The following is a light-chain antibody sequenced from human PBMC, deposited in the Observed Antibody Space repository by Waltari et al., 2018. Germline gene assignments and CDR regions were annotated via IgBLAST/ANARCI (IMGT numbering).Light chain of an antibody. CDR3: MQNIQLPT. Sequence: EIVMTLAPLSLSVTRGQPASMSCKYSQCLLQSDGRARLYWYLQKPGQSPQLLISEVSNRFAGVTERFSGSGSGTDFTLKISRVEAEDVGVYFCMQNIQLPTFGQGTKVEIE. V-gene: IGKV2D-29*02. J-gene: IGKJ1*01. CDR2: EVS. CDR1: QCLLQSDGRAR.